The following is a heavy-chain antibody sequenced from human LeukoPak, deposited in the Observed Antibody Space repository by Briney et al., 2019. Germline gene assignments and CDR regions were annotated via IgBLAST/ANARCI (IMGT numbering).Heavy chain of an antibody. J-gene: IGHJ5*02. CDR2: INHSGST. CDR3: ARTGRGVSFDP. D-gene: IGHD1-1*01. CDR1: GGSFSGYY. Sequence: PSETLSLTCAVYGGSFSGYYWSWIRQPPGKGLEWIREINHSGSTNYNPSLKSRVTISVDTSKNQFSLKLSSVTAADTAVYYCARTGRGVSFDPWGQGTLVTVSS. V-gene: IGHV4-34*01.